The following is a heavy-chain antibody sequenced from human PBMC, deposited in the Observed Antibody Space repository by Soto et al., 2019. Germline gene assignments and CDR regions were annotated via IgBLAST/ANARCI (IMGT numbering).Heavy chain of an antibody. V-gene: IGHV3-64*01. CDR1: GFTFSRHA. CDR3: ARGGSSSWYMDFDY. J-gene: IGHJ4*02. CDR2: ISSDGGST. Sequence: GGSLRLSCAASGFTFSRHAMHWVRQAPGKGLEYVSAISSDGGSTYYGNSVKGRFTISRDNSKNTLYLQMDSLRAEDMAVYYCARGGSSSWYMDFDYWGQGTQVTVSS. D-gene: IGHD6-13*01.